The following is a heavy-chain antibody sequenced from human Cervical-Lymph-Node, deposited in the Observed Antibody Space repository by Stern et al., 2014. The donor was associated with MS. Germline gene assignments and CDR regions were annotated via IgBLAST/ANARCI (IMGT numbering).Heavy chain of an antibody. V-gene: IGHV4-59*08. CDR1: GGSTSSYY. CDR2: ISSSGGT. Sequence: QVQLVESGPGLVKPSETLSLTCTVSGGSTSSYYWSWIRQPPGKGLEWIGYISSSGGTKYNPSLKSRVTISLDTSKNQFPLDLRPVTAADTAVYYCARGYTTSSGRPDYWGQGTLVTVSS. CDR3: ARGYTTSSGRPDY. D-gene: IGHD6-6*01. J-gene: IGHJ4*02.